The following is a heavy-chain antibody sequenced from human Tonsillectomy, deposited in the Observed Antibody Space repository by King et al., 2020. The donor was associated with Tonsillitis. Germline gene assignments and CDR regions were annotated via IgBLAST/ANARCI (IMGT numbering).Heavy chain of an antibody. J-gene: IGHJ4*02. D-gene: IGHD5-12*01. Sequence: QLVQSGAEVKKPGSSVKVSCKPSGGTFNSYVINWVRQAPGQGLEWMGGIIPLSGTANYAQKFQGRVTITADESTTSAYMELSSQRSEDTAVYYCASRVDVVTATFFGYWGQGTLVTVSS. CDR3: ASRVDVVTATFFGY. V-gene: IGHV1-69*01. CDR1: GGTFNSYV. CDR2: IIPLSGTA.